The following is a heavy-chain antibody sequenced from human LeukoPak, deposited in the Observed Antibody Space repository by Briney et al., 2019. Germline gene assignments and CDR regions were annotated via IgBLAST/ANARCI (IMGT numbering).Heavy chain of an antibody. Sequence: SETLSLTCAVSGASITSSHWWSLARQPPGKGLEWIGEIHDSGTTNYKPSLKSRVTMSLDKSNNQISLKLTSVTAADTAVYYCAPYFYGDYASHYFDFWGQGTLVTVSS. D-gene: IGHD4-17*01. CDR3: APYFYGDYASHYFDF. CDR2: IHDSGTT. CDR1: GASITSSHW. J-gene: IGHJ4*02. V-gene: IGHV4-4*02.